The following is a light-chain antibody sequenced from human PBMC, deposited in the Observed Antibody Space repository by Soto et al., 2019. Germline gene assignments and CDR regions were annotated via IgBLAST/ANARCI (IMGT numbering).Light chain of an antibody. J-gene: IGLJ1*01. CDR1: TGAVTRGFY. Sequence: QAVVTQEPSLTVSPGGTVTLTCGSRTGAVTRGFYPNWFQQKPGQAPRALIYSTSNEHSWTPARFSGSLLGGKAALTLSGVQPEDGAEYYCLLSYGGAYVFGPGTKLTVL. CDR2: STS. V-gene: IGLV7-43*01. CDR3: LLSYGGAYV.